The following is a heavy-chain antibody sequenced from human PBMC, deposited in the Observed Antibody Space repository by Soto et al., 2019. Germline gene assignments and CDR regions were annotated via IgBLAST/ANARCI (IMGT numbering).Heavy chain of an antibody. D-gene: IGHD1-26*01. V-gene: IGHV4-4*02. CDR2: IYYSGST. J-gene: IGHJ4*02. Sequence: PSETLSLTCAVSGGSISSSNWWSWVRQPPGKGLEWIGEIYYSGSTYYNQSLKSRITISMDTSKNQVSLRLTSVTAADTAVYYCARHPIVGTTLYFDYWGRGTLVTVSS. CDR1: GGSISSSNW. CDR3: ARHPIVGTTLYFDY.